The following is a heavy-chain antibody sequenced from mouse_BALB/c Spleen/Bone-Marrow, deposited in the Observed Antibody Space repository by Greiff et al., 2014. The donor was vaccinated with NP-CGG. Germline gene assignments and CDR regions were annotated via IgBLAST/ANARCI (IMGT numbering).Heavy chain of an antibody. J-gene: IGHJ3*01. CDR2: INPYYGDV. V-gene: IGHV1S137*01. CDR1: GYTFTDYA. D-gene: IGHD2-3*01. CDR3: ARLVSGYYMFPY. Sequence: VQLKQSGAELVRPGVSVKISCKVSGYTFTDYAMHWVRQSHAKSLEWIGVINPYYGDVNYNQKFKGKATMTVDKSSSTAYMELARRTSDDSAIYYCARLVSGYYMFPYWGQGTLVTVSA.